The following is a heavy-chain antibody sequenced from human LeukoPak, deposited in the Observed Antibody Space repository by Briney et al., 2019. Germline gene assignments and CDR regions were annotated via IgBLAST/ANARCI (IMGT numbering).Heavy chain of an antibody. CDR1: GGTFSSYA. CDR2: MNPNSGNT. CDR3: ARVPSFIWFGELPYYYMDV. V-gene: IGHV1-8*02. J-gene: IGHJ6*03. D-gene: IGHD3-10*01. Sequence: ASVKASCKASGGTFSSYAISWVRQATGQGLEWMGWMNPNSGNTGYAQKFQGRVTMTRNTSISTAYMELSSLRSEDTAVYYCARVPSFIWFGELPYYYMDVWGKGTTVTISS.